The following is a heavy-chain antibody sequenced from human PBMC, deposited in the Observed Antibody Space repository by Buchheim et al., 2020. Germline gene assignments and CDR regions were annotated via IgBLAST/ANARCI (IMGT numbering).Heavy chain of an antibody. CDR1: GYTFTSYY. V-gene: IGHV1-46*01. CDR2: INPSGGST. D-gene: IGHD3-10*01. Sequence: QVQLVQSGAEVKKPGASVKVSCKTSGYTFTSYYMHWVRQAPGQGLEWMGIINPSGGSTSYAQNFQGRVTMTRETSTNTVYMELSSLRSEDTAVYYCASFGSGSYTIDYWGQGTL. J-gene: IGHJ4*02. CDR3: ASFGSGSYTIDY.